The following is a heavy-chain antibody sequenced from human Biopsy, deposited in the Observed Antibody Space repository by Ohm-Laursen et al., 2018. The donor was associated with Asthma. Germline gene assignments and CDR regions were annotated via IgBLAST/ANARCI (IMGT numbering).Heavy chain of an antibody. J-gene: IGHJ4*02. V-gene: IGHV3-30*03. CDR3: ARGLDYSGRSGFDY. D-gene: IGHD3-10*01. Sequence: SLRLSCAAFGFTFSSYGMDWVRQAPGKGLEWVALMSYDGSIKDYADAVKGRFTISRDNSMNTLYLHMNSLRVEDTAVYYCARGLDYSGRSGFDYWGQGNLVTVSS. CDR2: MSYDGSIK. CDR1: GFTFSSYG.